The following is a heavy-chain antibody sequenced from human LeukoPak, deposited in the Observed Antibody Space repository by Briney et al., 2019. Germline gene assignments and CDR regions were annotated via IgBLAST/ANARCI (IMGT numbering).Heavy chain of an antibody. CDR3: ARAYYSLPTLTWFDP. V-gene: IGHV4-30-2*01. J-gene: IGHJ5*02. CDR2: IYHSGST. CDR1: GGSISSGGYS. D-gene: IGHD4-11*01. Sequence: SETLSLTCADSGGSISSGGYSWSWIRQPPGKGLEWIGYIYHSGSTYYNPSLKSRVTISVDRSKNQFSLKLSSVTAADTAVYYCARAYYSLPTLTWFDPWGQGTLVTVSS.